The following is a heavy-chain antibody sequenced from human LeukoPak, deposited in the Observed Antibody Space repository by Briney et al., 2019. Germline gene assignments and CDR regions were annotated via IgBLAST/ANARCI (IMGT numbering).Heavy chain of an antibody. Sequence: GGSLRLSCAASGFTFSTYAMSWVRQAPGKGLEWLSALSGRGRDTFYADSVKGRFTISRDESKNTLYLQMNSLRAEDTAVYYCAIPGSAHYPAPFDFWGQGTLVTVSS. CDR1: GFTFSTYA. V-gene: IGHV3-23*01. CDR3: AIPGSAHYPAPFDF. CDR2: LSGRGRDT. D-gene: IGHD3-22*01. J-gene: IGHJ4*02.